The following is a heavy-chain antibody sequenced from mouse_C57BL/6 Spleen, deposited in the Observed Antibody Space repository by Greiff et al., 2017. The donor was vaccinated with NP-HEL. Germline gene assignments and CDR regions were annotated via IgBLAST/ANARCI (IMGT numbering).Heavy chain of an antibody. Sequence: QVQLKQSGAELARPGASVKLSCKASGYTFTSYGISWVKQRTGQGLEWIGEIYPRSGNTYYTEKFKGKATLTSDKSSSTAYMELRILTSEDSAVYFCARRGGITTVVAEGYFDYWGQGTTLTVSS. V-gene: IGHV1-81*01. CDR3: ARRGGITTVVAEGYFDY. J-gene: IGHJ2*01. CDR1: GYTFTSYG. D-gene: IGHD1-1*01. CDR2: IYPRSGNT.